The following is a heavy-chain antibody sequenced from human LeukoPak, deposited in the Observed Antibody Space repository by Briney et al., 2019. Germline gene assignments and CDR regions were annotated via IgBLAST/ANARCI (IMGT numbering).Heavy chain of an antibody. D-gene: IGHD3-22*01. Sequence: GASVKVSCKASGGTFSSYAISWVRQAPGQGLEWMGGIIPIFGTANYAQKFQGRVTITADESTSTAYMELSSLRSEDTAVYYCARDLNYYDSSGSHDAFDIWGQGTMVTVSS. CDR1: GGTFSSYA. CDR2: IIPIFGTA. J-gene: IGHJ3*02. V-gene: IGHV1-69*13. CDR3: ARDLNYYDSSGSHDAFDI.